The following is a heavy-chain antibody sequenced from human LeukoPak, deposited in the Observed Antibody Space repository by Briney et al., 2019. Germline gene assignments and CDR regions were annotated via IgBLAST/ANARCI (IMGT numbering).Heavy chain of an antibody. D-gene: IGHD3-3*01. CDR1: GGSFSGYY. V-gene: IGHV4-34*01. CDR3: ASPFNFWSGTPDY. Sequence: KTSETLSLTCAVYGGSFSGYYWSWIRQPPGKGLEWIGSIYYSGSTYYNPSLKSRVTISVDTSKNQFSLKLSSVTAADTAVYYCASPFNFWSGTPDYWGQGTLVTVSS. J-gene: IGHJ4*02. CDR2: IYYSGST.